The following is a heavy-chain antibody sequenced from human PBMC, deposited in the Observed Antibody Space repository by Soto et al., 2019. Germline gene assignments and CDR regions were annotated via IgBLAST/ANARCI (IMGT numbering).Heavy chain of an antibody. Sequence: TLSLSCTSSNAATGSNARNSGSIRQTPGKGLEWIGSLYYSGSTYYNPSLKSRVTISVDHCKNQFSLKLSSVNAAETPVYYCSRFDGVHPDLYSFPSWG. CDR2: LYYSGST. CDR1: NAATGSNARN. V-gene: IGHV4-39*01. D-gene: IGHD2-8*01. J-gene: IGHJ5*01. CDR3: SRFDGVHPDLYSFPS.